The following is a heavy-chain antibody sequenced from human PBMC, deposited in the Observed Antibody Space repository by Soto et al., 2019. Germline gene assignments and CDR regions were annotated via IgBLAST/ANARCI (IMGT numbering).Heavy chain of an antibody. V-gene: IGHV4-31*03. CDR3: ARDIVVVVAAQPTAQYNWFDS. CDR2: IYYSGST. J-gene: IGHJ5*01. Sequence: SETLSLTCTVSGGSISSGGYYWSWIRQHPGKGLEWIGYIYYSGSTYYNPSLKSRVTISVDTSKNQFSLKLSSVTAADTAVYYCARDIVVVVAAQPTAQYNWFDSWGQGTLVTVSS. CDR1: GGSISSGGYY. D-gene: IGHD2-15*01.